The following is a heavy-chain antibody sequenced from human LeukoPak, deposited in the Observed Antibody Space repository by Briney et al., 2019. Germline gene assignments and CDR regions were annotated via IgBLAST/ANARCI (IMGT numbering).Heavy chain of an antibody. CDR3: ARDPLAAAGNFDY. CDR1: GYTFTGYY. CDR2: INPNSGGT. Sequence: ASVKVSCKASGYTFTGYYMHWMRQAPGQGLEWMGWINPNSGGTNYAQKFQGRVTMTRDTSISTAYMELSRLRSDDTAVYYCARDPLAAAGNFDYWGQGTLVTVSS. D-gene: IGHD6-13*01. J-gene: IGHJ4*02. V-gene: IGHV1-2*02.